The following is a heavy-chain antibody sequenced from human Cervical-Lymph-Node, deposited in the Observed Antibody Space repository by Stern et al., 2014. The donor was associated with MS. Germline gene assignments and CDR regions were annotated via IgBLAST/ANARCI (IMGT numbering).Heavy chain of an antibody. CDR1: GYTLTELS. CDR3: ATDRDDFRSGYSAPTKGYGLDV. J-gene: IGHJ6*02. D-gene: IGHD3-3*01. CDR2: FDPEDGET. V-gene: IGHV1-24*01. Sequence: DQLVESGAEVKKPGASVKVSCKVSGYTLTELSMHWVRQAPGKGLEWMGGFDPEDGETIYAQKFQGRVTMTEGTSTDTAYMELSSLRSEDTAVYYCATDRDDFRSGYSAPTKGYGLDVWGQGTTVTVTS.